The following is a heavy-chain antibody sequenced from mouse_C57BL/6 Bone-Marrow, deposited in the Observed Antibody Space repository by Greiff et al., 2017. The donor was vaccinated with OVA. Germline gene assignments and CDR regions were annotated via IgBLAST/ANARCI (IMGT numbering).Heavy chain of an antibody. CDR2: IWGGGST. V-gene: IGHV2-9*01. J-gene: IGHJ2*01. CDR1: GFSLTSYG. Sequence: VKLVESGPGLVAPSQSLSITCTVSGFSLTSYGVDWVRQPPGKGLEWLGEIWGGGSTNYNSALMSRLSISKDNSKRQVFLQMNSLPTDDTAMYYCAKLIYPDYWGQGTPLTGSS. D-gene: IGHD2-1*01. CDR3: AKLIYPDY.